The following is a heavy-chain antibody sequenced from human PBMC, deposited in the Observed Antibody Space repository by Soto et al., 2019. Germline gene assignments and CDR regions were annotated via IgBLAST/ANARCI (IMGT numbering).Heavy chain of an antibody. CDR3: ARYIVVVPADMDANWFDP. Sequence: GESLKISCKGSGYSFTSYWISWVRQMPGKGLEWMGRIDPSDSYTNYSPSFQGHVTISADKSISTAYLQWSSLKASDTAMYYCARYIVVVPADMDANWFDPWGQGTLVTVSS. CDR2: IDPSDSYT. D-gene: IGHD2-2*01. J-gene: IGHJ5*02. V-gene: IGHV5-10-1*01. CDR1: GYSFTSYW.